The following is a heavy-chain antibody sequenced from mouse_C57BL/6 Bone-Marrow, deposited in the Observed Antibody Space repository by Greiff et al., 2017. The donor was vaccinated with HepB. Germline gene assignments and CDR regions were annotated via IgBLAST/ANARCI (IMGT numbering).Heavy chain of an antibody. V-gene: IGHV5-15*01. Sequence: EVKLMESGGGLVQPGGSLKLSCAASGFTFSDYGMAWVRQAPRKGPEWVAFISNLAYSIYYADTVTGRFTISRENAKNTLYLEMSSLRSEDTAMYYCARHGYDGLDYWGQGTTLTVSS. J-gene: IGHJ2*01. CDR1: GFTFSDYG. D-gene: IGHD2-3*01. CDR3: ARHGYDGLDY. CDR2: ISNLAYSI.